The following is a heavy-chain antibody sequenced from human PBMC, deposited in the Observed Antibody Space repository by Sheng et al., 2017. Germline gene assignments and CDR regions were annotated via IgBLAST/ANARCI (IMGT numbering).Heavy chain of an antibody. CDR1: GGSFSGYY. D-gene: IGHD3-22*01. J-gene: IGHJ4*02. V-gene: IGHV4-34*01. Sequence: QVQLQQWGAGLLKPSETLSLTCAVYGGSFSGYYWSWIRQPPGKGLEWIGEINHSGSTNYNPSLKSRVTISVDTSKNQFSLKLSSVTAADTAVYYCARASDYYDSSGNDYWGQGTLVTVSS. CDR3: ARASDYYDSSGNDY. CDR2: INHSGST.